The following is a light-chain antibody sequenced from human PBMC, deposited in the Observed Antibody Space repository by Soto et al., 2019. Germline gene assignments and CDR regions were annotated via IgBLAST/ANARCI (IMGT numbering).Light chain of an antibody. Sequence: AIQMTQSPSSLSASVGDRVTITCRASQNIRTELGWYQQTPGKAPKLLIYATSSLQGGVPSRFSGSGSGTDFTLTFSGLQPEDFTTYYCLQDYSYLRTFGQGTKVEIK. CDR1: QNIRTE. CDR3: LQDYSYLRT. J-gene: IGKJ1*01. CDR2: ATS. V-gene: IGKV1-6*01.